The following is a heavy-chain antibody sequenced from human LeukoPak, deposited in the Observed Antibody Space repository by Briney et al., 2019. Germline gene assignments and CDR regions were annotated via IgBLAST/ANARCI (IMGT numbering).Heavy chain of an antibody. J-gene: IGHJ2*01. D-gene: IGHD6-19*01. V-gene: IGHV4-34*01. CDR3: ARHGWHAWYFDL. Sequence: SETLSLTCVVYGESFSGYSWRWIRQPPGKGLEWIGEINQRRNTNYNPSLKSRVTISIDTSKNQFSLKLSSVTAADTAVYYCARHGWHAWYFDLWGRGTLVTVSS. CDR2: INQRRNT. CDR1: GESFSGYS.